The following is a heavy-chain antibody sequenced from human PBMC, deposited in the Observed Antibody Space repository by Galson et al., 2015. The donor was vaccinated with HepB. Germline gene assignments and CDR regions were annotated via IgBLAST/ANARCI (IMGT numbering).Heavy chain of an antibody. CDR3: GGFIGSGYLMGDAFDI. CDR2: IYSGGST. Sequence: SLRLSCAASGFTVSSNYMSWVRQAPGKGLEWVSVIYSGGSTYYADSVKGRFTISRDNSKNTLYLQMNSLRAEDTAVYYCGGFIGSGYLMGDAFDIWGQGTMVTVSS. CDR1: GFTVSSNY. D-gene: IGHD3-22*01. V-gene: IGHV3-66*01. J-gene: IGHJ3*02.